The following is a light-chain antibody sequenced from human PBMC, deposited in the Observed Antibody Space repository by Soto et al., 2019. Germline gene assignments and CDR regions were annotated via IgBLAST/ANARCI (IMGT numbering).Light chain of an antibody. CDR1: QSASTF. CDR3: QQYNRYAVT. J-gene: IGKJ1*01. Sequence: DIQMKQPPSALPASVVDRVTITCRAIQSASTFLAWYRQKPGQATKLLIYDASTLQSGVPSRFSASGSGTEFALTISGLQPDDFAVYYCQQYNRYAVTFGQGTKVDIK. CDR2: DAS. V-gene: IGKV1-5*01.